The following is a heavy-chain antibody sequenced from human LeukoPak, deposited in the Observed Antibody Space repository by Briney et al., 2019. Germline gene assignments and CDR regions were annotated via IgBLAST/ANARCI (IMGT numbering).Heavy chain of an antibody. V-gene: IGHV3-48*04. Sequence: PGGSLRLSCAASGFTFSNYSMNWVRQAPGKGLEWVSYISRSSSTIYYADSVKGRFTISRDNAKNSLYLQMNSLRAEDTAVYYCVRRYMATSAEDFDYWGQGTLVTVSS. CDR2: ISRSSSTI. J-gene: IGHJ4*02. D-gene: IGHD5-24*01. CDR3: VRRYMATSAEDFDY. CDR1: GFTFSNYS.